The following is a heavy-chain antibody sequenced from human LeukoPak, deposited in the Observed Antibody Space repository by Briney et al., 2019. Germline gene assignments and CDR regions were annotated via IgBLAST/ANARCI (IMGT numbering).Heavy chain of an antibody. CDR2: IYSGGST. CDR1: GFTVSSNY. V-gene: IGHV3-66*01. J-gene: IGHJ4*02. CDR3: ARCTYYYDSSGYYGHTYFDY. Sequence: GGSLRLSCAASGFTVSSNYISWVRQAPGKGLEWVSVIYSGGSTYYADSVKGRFTISRDNSKNTLYLQMNSLRAEDTAVYYCARCTYYYDSSGYYGHTYFDYWGQGTLVTVSS. D-gene: IGHD3-22*01.